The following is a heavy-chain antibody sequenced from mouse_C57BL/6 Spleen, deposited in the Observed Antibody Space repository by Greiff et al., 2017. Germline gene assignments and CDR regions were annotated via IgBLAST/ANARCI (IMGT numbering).Heavy chain of an antibody. CDR1: GFSFNTYA. V-gene: IGHV10-1*01. CDR3: VRQRDYDVDYYAMDY. D-gene: IGHD2-4*01. CDR2: IRSKSNNYAT. J-gene: IGHJ4*01. Sequence: EVKLMESGGGLVQPKGSLKLSCAASGFSFNTYAMNWVRQAPGKGLEWVARIRSKSNNYATYYADSVKDRFTISRDDSESMLYLQMNNLKTEDTAMYYCVRQRDYDVDYYAMDYWGQGTSVTVSS.